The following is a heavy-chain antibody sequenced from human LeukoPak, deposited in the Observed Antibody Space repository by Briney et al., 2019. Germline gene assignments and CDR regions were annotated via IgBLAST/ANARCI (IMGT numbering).Heavy chain of an antibody. CDR2: IYYSGST. CDR1: GGSISSGDYY. V-gene: IGHV4-30-4*01. J-gene: IGHJ3*02. Sequence: SQTLSLTCTVSGGSISSGDYYWSWIRQPPGKGLEWIGYIYYSGSTYYNPSLKSRVTIPVDTSKNQFSLKLSSVTAADTAVYYCARQKHDSSGYLDAFDIWGQGTMVTVSS. D-gene: IGHD3-22*01. CDR3: ARQKHDSSGYLDAFDI.